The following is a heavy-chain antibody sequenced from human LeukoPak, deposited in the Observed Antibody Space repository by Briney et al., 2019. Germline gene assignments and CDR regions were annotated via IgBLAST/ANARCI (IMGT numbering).Heavy chain of an antibody. D-gene: IGHD3-9*01. CDR2: ISGSGGST. J-gene: IGHJ1*01. CDR1: VFTFSSYA. CDR3: AKDSDNLRYFDWLLFGYFQH. V-gene: IGHV3-23*01. Sequence: GGSLRLSCAASVFTFSSYAMSWVRQAPGKGLEWGSAISGSGGSTYYAGSVKGRFTISRDNSKNTLYLQMNSLRAEDTAVYYCAKDSDNLRYFDWLLFGYFQHWGQGTLVTVSS.